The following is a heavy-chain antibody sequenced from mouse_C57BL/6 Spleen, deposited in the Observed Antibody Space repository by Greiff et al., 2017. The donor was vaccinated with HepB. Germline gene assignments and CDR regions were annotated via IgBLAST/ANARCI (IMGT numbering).Heavy chain of an antibody. CDR2: IRNKANGYTT. CDR1: GFTFTDYY. V-gene: IGHV7-3*01. D-gene: IGHD2-4*01. Sequence: EVQLVESGGGLVQPGGSLSLSCAASGFTFTDYYMSWVRQPPGKALEWLGFIRNKANGYTTEYSASVKGRFTISRDNSQSILYLQMNALRAEDSATYYCARGYDYDGFAYWGQGTLVTVSA. CDR3: ARGYDYDGFAY. J-gene: IGHJ3*01.